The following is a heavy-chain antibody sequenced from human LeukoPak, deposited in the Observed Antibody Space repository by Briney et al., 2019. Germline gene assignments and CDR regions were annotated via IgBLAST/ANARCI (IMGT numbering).Heavy chain of an antibody. CDR2: IYYSGST. CDR1: GGSFSGYY. CDR3: ARTHSGWNENWFDP. J-gene: IGHJ5*02. Sequence: SETLSLTCAVYGGSFSGYYWSWIRQPPGKGLEWIGTIYYSGSTYYNPSLKSRVTISVDTSKNQFSLKLSSVTAADTAVYYCARTHSGWNENWFDPWGQGTLVTVSS. V-gene: IGHV4-34*01. D-gene: IGHD6-19*01.